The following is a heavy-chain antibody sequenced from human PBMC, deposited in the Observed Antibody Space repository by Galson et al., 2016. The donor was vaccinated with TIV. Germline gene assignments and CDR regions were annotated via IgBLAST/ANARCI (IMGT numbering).Heavy chain of an antibody. V-gene: IGHV3-33*01. CDR2: IWYDGSNK. D-gene: IGHD2-2*01. CDR3: AREGVGYCSSTSCPYYGLDV. Sequence: SLRLSCAASGFTFSTYAMHWVRQAPGKGLEWVAIIWYDGSNKYYADSVRGRFTIFRDNSKNTLYLQMNSLRAEDTAVYSCAREGVGYCSSTSCPYYGLDVWGQGTTVTVSS. CDR1: GFTFSTYA. J-gene: IGHJ6*02.